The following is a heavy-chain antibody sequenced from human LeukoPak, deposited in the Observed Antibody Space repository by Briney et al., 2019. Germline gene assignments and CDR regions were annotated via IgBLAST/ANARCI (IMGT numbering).Heavy chain of an antibody. V-gene: IGHV3-23*01. D-gene: IGHD7-27*01. CDR3: AKGMGTNDY. Sequence: GGSLRLSCAASGFTFSSYAMTWVRQALGKGLEWVSAISGSGGSTYYADSVKGRFTVSRDNSRNTLYVQMNSLRAEDTAVYYCAKGMGTNDYWGQGTLVTVSS. CDR1: GFTFSSYA. J-gene: IGHJ4*02. CDR2: ISGSGGST.